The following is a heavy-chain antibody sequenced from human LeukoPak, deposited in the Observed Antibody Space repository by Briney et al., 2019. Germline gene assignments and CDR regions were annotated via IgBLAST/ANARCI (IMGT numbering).Heavy chain of an antibody. J-gene: IGHJ5*02. V-gene: IGHV3-23*01. CDR3: AKDLWMDSSGLNWFDP. Sequence: GGSLRLSCAASGFTFSSYAMSWVRQAPGKGLEWVSAIGGSGGSTYYADSVKGRFTISRDNSKNTLYLQMNSLRAEDTAVYYCAKDLWMDSSGLNWFDPWGQGTLVTVSS. D-gene: IGHD6-19*01. CDR2: IGGSGGST. CDR1: GFTFSSYA.